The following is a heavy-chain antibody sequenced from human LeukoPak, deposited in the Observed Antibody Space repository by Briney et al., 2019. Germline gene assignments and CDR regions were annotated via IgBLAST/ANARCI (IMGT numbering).Heavy chain of an antibody. V-gene: IGHV3-48*01. J-gene: IGHJ5*02. CDR2: INSGITSI. CDR3: AKDSDWANWFDP. Sequence: GGSLRLSCAASGFTVSRNYMNWVRQAPGKGLEWVSHINSGITSIRYADSVKGRFTVSRDNARNSLYLQMNSLRPEDTAVYYCAKDSDWANWFDPWGQGTLVTVSA. CDR1: GFTVSRNY. D-gene: IGHD3-9*01.